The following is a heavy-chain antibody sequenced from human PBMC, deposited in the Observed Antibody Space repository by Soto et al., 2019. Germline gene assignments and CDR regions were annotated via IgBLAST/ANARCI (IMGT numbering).Heavy chain of an antibody. CDR2: INPNSGGT. V-gene: IGHV1-2*04. D-gene: IGHD6-6*01. CDR3: AKDLEGYSNSYYYYYYGMDV. Sequence: ASVKVSCKASGYTFTGYYMHWVRQAPGQGLEWMGWINPNSGGTNYAQKCQGWVTMTRDTSISTAYMELNSLRAEDTAIYYCAKDLEGYSNSYYYYYYGMDVWGQGTTVTVSS. CDR1: GYTFTGYY. J-gene: IGHJ6*02.